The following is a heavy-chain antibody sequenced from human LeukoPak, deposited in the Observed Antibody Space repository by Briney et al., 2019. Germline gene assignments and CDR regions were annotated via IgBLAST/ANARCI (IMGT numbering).Heavy chain of an antibody. D-gene: IGHD3-22*01. Sequence: ASVKVSCKASGYTFTSYGISWVRQAPGQGLEWMGWISAYNGNTNYAQKLRGRVTMTTDTSTSTAYMELRSLRSDDTAVYYCARVGRYYYDSSGAFDIWGQGTMVTVSS. V-gene: IGHV1-18*01. J-gene: IGHJ3*02. CDR2: ISAYNGNT. CDR3: ARVGRYYYDSSGAFDI. CDR1: GYTFTSYG.